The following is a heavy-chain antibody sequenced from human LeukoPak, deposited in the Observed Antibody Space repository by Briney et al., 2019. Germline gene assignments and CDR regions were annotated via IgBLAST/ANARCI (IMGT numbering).Heavy chain of an antibody. Sequence: GGSLRLSCAASGFTFDDYAMHWVRQAPGKGLEWVSGISWNSGSIGYADAVKGRFTISRDNAKNSLYLQMNSLRAEDTALYYCAKDSDGFREYYGMDVWGQGTTVTVSS. V-gene: IGHV3-9*01. CDR1: GFTFDDYA. J-gene: IGHJ6*02. D-gene: IGHD3-10*01. CDR2: ISWNSGSI. CDR3: AKDSDGFREYYGMDV.